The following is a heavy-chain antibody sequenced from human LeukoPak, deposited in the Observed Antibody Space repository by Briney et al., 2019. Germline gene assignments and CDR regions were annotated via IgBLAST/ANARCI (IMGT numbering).Heavy chain of an antibody. Sequence: GGSLRLSCVASGLNFDDSAMHWVRQAPGKGLEWVSLISADGGSTLSADSVKGRFSIFRDNSKNSLYLQMNSLRSEDTAMYYCAKESGKFDYWGQGTLVAVSS. CDR2: ISADGGST. CDR1: GLNFDDSA. V-gene: IGHV3-43*02. CDR3: AKESGKFDY. J-gene: IGHJ4*02.